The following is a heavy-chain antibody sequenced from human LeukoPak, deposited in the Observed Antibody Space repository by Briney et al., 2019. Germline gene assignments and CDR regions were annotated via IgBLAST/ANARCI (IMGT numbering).Heavy chain of an antibody. CDR1: GGSISSSSYY. V-gene: IGHV4-39*01. Sequence: SETLSLTCTVSGGSISSSSYYWGWIRQPPGKGLEWIGSIYYSGSTYYNPSLKSRVTISVDTSKNQFSLKLSSATAADTAVYYCATHDEDSSRYYVHYWGQGTLVTVSS. CDR3: ATHDEDSSRYYVHY. CDR2: IYYSGST. D-gene: IGHD3-22*01. J-gene: IGHJ4*02.